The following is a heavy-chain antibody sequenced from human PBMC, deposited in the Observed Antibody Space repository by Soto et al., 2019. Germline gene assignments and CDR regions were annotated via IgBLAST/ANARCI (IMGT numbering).Heavy chain of an antibody. Sequence: VQLQDSGPGLVKPSETLSHTCTVSGRSISSYYGCWIRQPAGKGLEWIARIYTSGSANHNPSLKSRVTTSVYTCMNQFSLKLSSVTAADTAVYYCARERRLAAACKEVGNFDCWGQGTLVSVSS. CDR1: GRSISSYY. CDR2: IYTSGSA. J-gene: IGHJ4*02. D-gene: IGHD6-13*01. V-gene: IGHV4-4*07. CDR3: ARERRLAAACKEVGNFDC.